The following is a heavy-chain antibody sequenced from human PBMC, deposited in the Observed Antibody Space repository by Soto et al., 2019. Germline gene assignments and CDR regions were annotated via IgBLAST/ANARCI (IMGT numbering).Heavy chain of an antibody. V-gene: IGHV1-46*01. J-gene: IGHJ4*02. Sequence: QVQLVQSGAEVKKPGASVKVSCKASGYTFTSYYMHWVRQAPGQGLEWMGIINPSGGSTSYAQKFPGRVTMTRDTSTSTVYMELSSLRSEDTAVYYCARDYPSKSYYDFWSGYMSEYYFDYWGQGTLVTVSS. CDR2: INPSGGST. D-gene: IGHD3-3*01. CDR1: GYTFTSYY. CDR3: ARDYPSKSYYDFWSGYMSEYYFDY.